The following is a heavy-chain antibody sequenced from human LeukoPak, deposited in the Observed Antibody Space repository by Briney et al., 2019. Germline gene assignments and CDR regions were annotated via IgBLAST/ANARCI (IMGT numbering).Heavy chain of an antibody. CDR3: ARRSWYHYFDY. D-gene: IGHD6-13*01. J-gene: IGHJ4*02. CDR2: IYYSGST. CDR1: GGSISSSSYY. Sequence: PSETLSLTCTVSGGSISSSSYYWGWTRQPPGKGLEWSGSIYYSGSTYYNPSLKSRVTISVDTSKNQFSLKLSSVTAADTAVYYCARRSWYHYFDYWGQGTLVTVSS. V-gene: IGHV4-39*01.